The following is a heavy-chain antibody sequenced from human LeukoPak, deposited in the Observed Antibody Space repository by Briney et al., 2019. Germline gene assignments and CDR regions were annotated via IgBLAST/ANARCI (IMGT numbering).Heavy chain of an antibody. CDR3: ARGGATTVTDHWYNWFDP. CDR1: GGSISSSSYY. J-gene: IGHJ5*02. D-gene: IGHD4-17*01. CDR2: IYYSGST. Sequence: MASETLSLTCTVSGGSISSSSYYWGWIRQPPGKGLEWIGSIYYSGSTYYNPSLKSRVTISVDTSKNQFSLKLSSVTAADTAVYYCARGGATTVTDHWYNWFDPWGQGTLVTVSS. V-gene: IGHV4-39*01.